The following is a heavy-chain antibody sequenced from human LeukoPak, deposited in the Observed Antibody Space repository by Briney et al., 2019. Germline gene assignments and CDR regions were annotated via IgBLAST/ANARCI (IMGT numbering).Heavy chain of an antibody. CDR3: AKGGGSFDY. D-gene: IGHD1-26*01. Sequence: PGGSLRLSCAASGFTFSSYGMHWVRQAPGKGLEWVAVISYDGSNKYYADSVKGRFTISRDNSKNTPYLQMNCLRAEDTAVYYCAKGGGSFDYWGQGTLVTVSS. V-gene: IGHV3-30*18. CDR1: GFTFSSYG. CDR2: ISYDGSNK. J-gene: IGHJ4*02.